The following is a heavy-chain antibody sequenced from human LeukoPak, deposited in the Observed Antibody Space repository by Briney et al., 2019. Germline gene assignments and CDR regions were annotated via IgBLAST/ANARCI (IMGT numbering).Heavy chain of an antibody. D-gene: IGHD2-15*01. CDR3: ARGAIVVVVAAPNIDY. Sequence: GASVKVSCKASGYTFTSYGISWVRQAPGQGLEWMGWISAYNGNTNYAQKLQGRVTMTTDTSTSTAYMELRSLRSDDTAVYYCARGAIVVVVAAPNIDYWGQGTLVTVSS. V-gene: IGHV1-18*01. CDR1: GYTFTSYG. J-gene: IGHJ4*02. CDR2: ISAYNGNT.